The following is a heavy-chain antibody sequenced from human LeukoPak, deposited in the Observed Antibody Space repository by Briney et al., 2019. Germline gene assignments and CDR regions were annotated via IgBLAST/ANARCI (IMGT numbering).Heavy chain of an antibody. J-gene: IGHJ4*02. Sequence: GGSLRLSCAASGFTFSSYAMHWVRQAPGKGLEWVSGIGDTGGATYYADSVKGRFTISRDNSKNTLYLQMNSLRAEDTAIYYCATLIAVAGRRVSDYWGQGTLVTVSS. V-gene: IGHV3-23*01. CDR3: ATLIAVAGRRVSDY. CDR1: GFTFSSYA. CDR2: IGDTGGAT. D-gene: IGHD6-19*01.